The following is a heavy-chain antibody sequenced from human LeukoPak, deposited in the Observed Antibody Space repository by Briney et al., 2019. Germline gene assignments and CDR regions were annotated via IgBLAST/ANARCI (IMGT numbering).Heavy chain of an antibody. V-gene: IGHV1-46*01. CDR3: ARGHGSGSTNYFDP. CDR1: GYTFTTYS. Sequence: ASVNVSCKASGYTFTTYSMHWLRQAPGQGLEWMGIINPSAGSTSNAQKFQGRVTMTRDMSTSTVYMELSSLRSEDTAVYYCARGHGSGSTNYFDPWGQGTLVTVSS. J-gene: IGHJ5*02. D-gene: IGHD3-10*01. CDR2: INPSAGST.